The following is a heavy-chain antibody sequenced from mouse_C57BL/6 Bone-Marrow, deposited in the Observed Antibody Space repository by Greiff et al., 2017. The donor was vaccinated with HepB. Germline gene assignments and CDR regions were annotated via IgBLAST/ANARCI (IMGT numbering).Heavy chain of an antibody. CDR1: GYSITSGYY. CDR3: AREGLFITTVVALYYYAMDY. V-gene: IGHV3-6*01. CDR2: ISYDGSN. J-gene: IGHJ4*01. Sequence: DVQLQESGPGLVKPSQSLSLTCSVPGYSITSGYYWNWIRQFPGNKLEWMGYISYDGSNNYNPSLKNRISITRDTSKNQFFLKLNSVTTEDTATYYWAREGLFITTVVALYYYAMDYWGQGTSVTVSS. D-gene: IGHD1-1*01.